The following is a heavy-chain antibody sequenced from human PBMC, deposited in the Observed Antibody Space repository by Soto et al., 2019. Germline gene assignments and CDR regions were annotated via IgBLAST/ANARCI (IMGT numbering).Heavy chain of an antibody. CDR2: INAGNGNT. V-gene: IGHV1-3*05. CDR3: ARDLDTAMARVPLNYYYGMDV. J-gene: IGHJ6*02. Sequence: QVQLVQSGAEENKPGASVKVSCKASGYTFTSYAMHWVRQAPGQRLEWMGWINAGNGNTKYSQKCQGRVPLTRDTPASTAYMELSSLISEDTALYYCARDLDTAMARVPLNYYYGMDVWGQGTTVTVSS. CDR1: GYTFTSYA. D-gene: IGHD5-18*01.